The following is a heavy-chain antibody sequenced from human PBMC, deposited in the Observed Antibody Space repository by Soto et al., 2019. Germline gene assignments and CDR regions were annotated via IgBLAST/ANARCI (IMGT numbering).Heavy chain of an antibody. V-gene: IGHV3-30-3*01. J-gene: IGHJ6*02. D-gene: IGHD5-18*01. CDR3: ARDRNTGYDYSYYYGMDV. Sequence: GGSLRLSCAASGFTFSPHAMHWVRQGPGKGLEWVAVISYEGSNKYYADSVKGRFTISRDNSKNTLYLQMNSLRAEDTAVYYCARDRNTGYDYSYYYGMDVWGQGTTVTVSS. CDR2: ISYEGSNK. CDR1: GFTFSPHA.